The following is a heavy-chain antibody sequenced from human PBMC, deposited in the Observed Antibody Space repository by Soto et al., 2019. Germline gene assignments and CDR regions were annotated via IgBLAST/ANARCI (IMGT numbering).Heavy chain of an antibody. D-gene: IGHD3-3*01. Sequence: SETLSLTCTVSGGSISSYYWSWIRQPPGKGLEWIGYIYYSGSTNYNPSLKSRVTISVDTSKNQFSLKLSSVTAADTAVYYCARHDDFGVVIGAENGFVPWGQGTLVTGS. CDR1: GGSISSYY. V-gene: IGHV4-59*08. J-gene: IGHJ5*02. CDR2: IYYSGST. CDR3: ARHDDFGVVIGAENGFVP.